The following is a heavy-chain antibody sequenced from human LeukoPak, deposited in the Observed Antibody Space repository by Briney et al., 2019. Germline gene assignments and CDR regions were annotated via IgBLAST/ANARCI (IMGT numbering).Heavy chain of an antibody. V-gene: IGHV3-23*01. Sequence: GGSLRLSCAASGFTFSTYAMAWFGKAPGKGLDWVSAISGSGGSTYYADSVKGRFTISRDNSKNTLYLQMNSLRAEDTAVYYCATIPTTVTTVHGYWGQGTLVTVSS. D-gene: IGHD4-17*01. CDR1: GFTFSTYA. J-gene: IGHJ4*02. CDR2: ISGSGGST. CDR3: ATIPTTVTTVHGY.